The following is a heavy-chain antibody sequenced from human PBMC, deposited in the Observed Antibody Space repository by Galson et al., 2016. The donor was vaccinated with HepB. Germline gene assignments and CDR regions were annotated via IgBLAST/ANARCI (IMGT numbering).Heavy chain of an antibody. CDR1: GGSVIASSYH. D-gene: IGHD3-16*01. CDR3: ARIWNYGKGALDI. CDR2: IHFDLTT. Sequence: SETLSLTCSLSGGSVIASSYHWGWVRQSPGKGLEWLGSIHFDLTTYYRPSLQSRLTVSMDTSTNHVSLKLRSVTAADTAMYYCARIWNYGKGALDIWGQGTRVTVAS. V-gene: IGHV4-39*01. J-gene: IGHJ3*02.